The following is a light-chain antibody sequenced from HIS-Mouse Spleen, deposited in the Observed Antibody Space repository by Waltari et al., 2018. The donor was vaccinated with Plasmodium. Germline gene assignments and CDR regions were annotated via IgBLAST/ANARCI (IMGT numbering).Light chain of an antibody. V-gene: IGLV3-10*01. J-gene: IGLJ3*02. Sequence: SYELTQPPSVSVSPGQTARITCSGDALPKKYAYWYQQKSGQAPVLVIYEDSKRPSGIPERFSGSSSGTMATLTMRGAQVEDEADYYCYSTDSSGNHRVFGGGTKLTVL. CDR2: EDS. CDR3: YSTDSSGNHRV. CDR1: ALPKKY.